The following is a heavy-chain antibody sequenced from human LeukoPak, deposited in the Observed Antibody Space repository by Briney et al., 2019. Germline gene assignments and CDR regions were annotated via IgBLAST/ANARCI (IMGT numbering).Heavy chain of an antibody. J-gene: IGHJ6*03. Sequence: SETLSLTCAVYGGSFSGYYWSWIRQPPGKGLEWIGEINHSGSTNYNPSLESRVTISVDTSKNQFSLKLSSVTAADTAVYYCASERVYGSGSYYRYYYMDVWGKGTTVTVSS. D-gene: IGHD3-10*01. CDR1: GGSFSGYY. V-gene: IGHV4-34*01. CDR2: INHSGST. CDR3: ASERVYGSGSYYRYYYMDV.